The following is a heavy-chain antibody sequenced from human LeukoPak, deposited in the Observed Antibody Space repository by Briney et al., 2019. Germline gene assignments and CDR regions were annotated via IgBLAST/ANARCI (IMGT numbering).Heavy chain of an antibody. V-gene: IGHV3-23*01. Sequence: GGSLRLSCAASGFTFSSYAMSWVRQAPGKGLEWVSAISGSGGSTYYADSVKGRFTTSRDNSKNTLYLQMNSLRAEDTAVYYCAKDIAVAGRGYFDYWGQGTLVTVSS. CDR3: AKDIAVAGRGYFDY. CDR2: ISGSGGST. D-gene: IGHD6-19*01. J-gene: IGHJ4*02. CDR1: GFTFSSYA.